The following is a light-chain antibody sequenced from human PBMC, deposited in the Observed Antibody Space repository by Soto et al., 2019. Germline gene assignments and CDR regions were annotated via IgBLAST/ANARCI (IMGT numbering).Light chain of an antibody. J-gene: IGLJ2*01. Sequence: QSALTQPRSVSGSPGQSVTISCTGTSSDVGGYNYVSWYQHHPGKAPKLMIYDVTKWPSGVPDRFSGSKSGNTASLTISGLQAEDEAEYYCCSYAGSFVVFGGGTKLTVL. CDR3: CSYAGSFVV. V-gene: IGLV2-11*01. CDR1: SSDVGGYNY. CDR2: DVT.